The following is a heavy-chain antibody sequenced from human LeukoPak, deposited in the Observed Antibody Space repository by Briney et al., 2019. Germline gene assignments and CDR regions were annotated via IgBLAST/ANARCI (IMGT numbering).Heavy chain of an antibody. CDR1: GGSISSGSYY. V-gene: IGHV4-61*02. J-gene: IGHJ4*02. Sequence: PSETLSLTCTVSGGSISSGSYYWSWIRQPAGKGLEWIGRIYTSVNTNYNPSLKSRVSISVVTSKNQFSLQLKSVTPEDTAVYYCGGQVEGVDYWGQGTLVTVSS. CDR3: GGQVEGVDY. CDR2: IYTSVNT. D-gene: IGHD3-16*01.